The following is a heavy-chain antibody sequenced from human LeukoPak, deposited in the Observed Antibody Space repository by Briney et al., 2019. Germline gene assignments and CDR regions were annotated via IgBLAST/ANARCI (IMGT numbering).Heavy chain of an antibody. V-gene: IGHV1-2*02. CDR1: GYTFTGYY. CDR2: INPNSGGT. Sequence: GASVKVSCKASGYTFTGYYMHWVRQAPGQGLEWMGWINPNSGGTNYAQKFQGRVTMTRDTSISTAYMELSRLRSDDTAVYYCARDTNIVYRYRFDYWGQGTLVTVSS. J-gene: IGHJ4*02. D-gene: IGHD5-12*01. CDR3: ARDTNIVYRYRFDY.